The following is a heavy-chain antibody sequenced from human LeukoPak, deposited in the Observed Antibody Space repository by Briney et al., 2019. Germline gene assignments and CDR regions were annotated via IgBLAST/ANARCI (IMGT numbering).Heavy chain of an antibody. CDR3: AKDIQLST. V-gene: IGHV3-23*01. J-gene: IGHJ3*01. D-gene: IGHD5-24*01. Sequence: QPGGSLRLSCAASGFTFIVAAMTWARQAPGKGLEWVSLIGASGESTYYADSVKGRFTISRDNSKNTLSLQMNSLRVEDTAMYFCAKDIQLSTWGLGTMVTVSS. CDR1: GFTFIVAA. CDR2: IGASGEST.